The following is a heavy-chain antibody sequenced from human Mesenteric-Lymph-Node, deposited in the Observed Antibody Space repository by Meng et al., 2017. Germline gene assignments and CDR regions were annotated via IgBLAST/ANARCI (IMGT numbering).Heavy chain of an antibody. CDR3: ARGKQDAWELLAY. J-gene: IGHJ4*02. V-gene: IGHV4-4*02. CDR2: INHSGST. D-gene: IGHD1-26*01. CDR1: VAALSNDHW. Sequence: PVLVNPSGTRSPTADVSVAALSNDHWWPWDRQAPGKGLEWIGEINHSGSTNYNPSLNSRISISLDKSKNHFSLKVNSVTAADTAVYYCARGKQDAWELLAYWGQGALVTVSS.